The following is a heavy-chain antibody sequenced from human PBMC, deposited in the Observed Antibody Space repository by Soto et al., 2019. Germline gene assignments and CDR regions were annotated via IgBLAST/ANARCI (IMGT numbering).Heavy chain of an antibody. J-gene: IGHJ4*02. D-gene: IGHD2-2*01. CDR2: IWYDGSNK. CDR3: ARDGGVPAAPDY. CDR1: GFTFSSYG. Sequence: WGSLRLSCAASGFTFSSYGMHLFRQSPGKGLEWVAVIWYDGSNKYYADSVKGRFTISRDNSKNTLYLQMNSLRAEDTAVYYCARDGGVPAAPDYWGQGTLVTVSS. V-gene: IGHV3-33*01.